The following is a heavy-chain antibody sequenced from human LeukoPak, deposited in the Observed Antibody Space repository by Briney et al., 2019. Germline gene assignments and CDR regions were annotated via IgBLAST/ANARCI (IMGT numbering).Heavy chain of an antibody. CDR2: IIPIFGTA. CDR1: GGTFGSYA. V-gene: IGHV1-69*13. J-gene: IGHJ6*03. CDR3: ARGENLDYYMDV. Sequence: SVKVSCKASGGTFGSYAISWVRQAPGQGLEWMGGIIPIFGTANYAQKFQGRVTITADESTSTAYMELSSLRSEDTAVYYCARGENLDYYMDVWGKGTTVTVSS.